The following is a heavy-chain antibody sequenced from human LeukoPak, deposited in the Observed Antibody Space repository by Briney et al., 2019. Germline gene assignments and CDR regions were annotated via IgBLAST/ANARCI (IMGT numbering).Heavy chain of an antibody. Sequence: PGRSLRLSCAASGFTFSSYAMHWVRQAPGKGLEWVAVISYDGSNKYYADSVKGRFTISRDNSKNTLYLQMNSLRAEDTAVYYCARDGITFGGAIVYYFDYWGQGTLVTVSS. CDR1: GFTFSSYA. CDR2: ISYDGSNK. D-gene: IGHD3-16*02. V-gene: IGHV3-30-3*01. CDR3: ARDGITFGGAIVYYFDY. J-gene: IGHJ4*02.